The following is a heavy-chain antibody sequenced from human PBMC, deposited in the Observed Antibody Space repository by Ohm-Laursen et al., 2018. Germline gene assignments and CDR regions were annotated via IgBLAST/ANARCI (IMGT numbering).Heavy chain of an antibody. V-gene: IGHV3-53*05. CDR3: AKDSGATDGYNDLDY. CDR2: IYTGGST. D-gene: IGHD5-24*01. Sequence: SLRLSCAASVFIVSSTYMDWVRQAPGKGLEYVAVIYTGGSTDYADSVKGRFTISRDNSKNTLYLQMNSLRAEDTAVYYCAKDSGATDGYNDLDYWGQGTLVTVSS. CDR1: VFIVSSTY. J-gene: IGHJ4*02.